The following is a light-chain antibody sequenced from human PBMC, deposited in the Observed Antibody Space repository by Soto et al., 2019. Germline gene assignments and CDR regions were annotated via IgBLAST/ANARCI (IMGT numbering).Light chain of an antibody. V-gene: IGKV3-15*01. CDR3: HQYNNWRS. Sequence: EIVMTQSPATLSVSPGERATLSCRASQSVSSNLAWYQQKSGQAPRLLIYGASTRATGIPARFSGRGSGTEFTLTISSLQSEDFEVYYCHQYNNWRSCGQGTKVEI. CDR1: QSVSSN. CDR2: GAS. J-gene: IGKJ1*01.